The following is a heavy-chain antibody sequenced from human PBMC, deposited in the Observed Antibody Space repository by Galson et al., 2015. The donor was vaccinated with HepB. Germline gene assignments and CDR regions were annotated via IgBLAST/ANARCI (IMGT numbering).Heavy chain of an antibody. CDR1: GYTFTSYA. D-gene: IGHD4-11*01. CDR3: ARGATVTTRGSDFDY. Sequence: SVKVSCKASGYTFTSYAMHWVRQAPGQRLEWMGWINAGNGNTKYSQKFQGRVTITRDTSASTAYMELSSLRSEDTAVYYCARGATVTTRGSDFDYWGQGTLVTVSS. J-gene: IGHJ4*02. CDR2: INAGNGNT. V-gene: IGHV1-3*01.